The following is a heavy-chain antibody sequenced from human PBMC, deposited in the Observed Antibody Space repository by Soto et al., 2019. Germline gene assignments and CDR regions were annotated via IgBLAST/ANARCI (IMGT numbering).Heavy chain of an antibody. J-gene: IGHJ3*02. CDR1: GGSITSYY. Sequence: SETLSLTCTVSGGSITSYYWSWIRQPPGKGLEWLGYIYYRGNTNYNPSLKSRLTILVDTPKNQLSLKLSSVTAADTAVYYCARSSASWYSGAFDIWGQGTMVTVSS. CDR3: ARSSASWYSGAFDI. CDR2: IYYRGNT. V-gene: IGHV4-59*01. D-gene: IGHD6-13*01.